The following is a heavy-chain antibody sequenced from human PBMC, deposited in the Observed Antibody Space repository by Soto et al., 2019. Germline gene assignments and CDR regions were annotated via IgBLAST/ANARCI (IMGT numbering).Heavy chain of an antibody. CDR1: CGSISSGGYY. V-gene: IGHV4-31*03. D-gene: IGHD3-3*01. CDR2: IYYSGST. CDR3: ARVKRFLEWPHWFDP. Sequence: SETLSLTCTVSCGSISSGGYYWSWIRQHPGKGLEWIGYIYYSGSTYYNPSLKSRVTISVDTSKNQFSLKLSSVTAADTAVYYCARVKRFLEWPHWFDPCGQGTLVTVSS. J-gene: IGHJ5*02.